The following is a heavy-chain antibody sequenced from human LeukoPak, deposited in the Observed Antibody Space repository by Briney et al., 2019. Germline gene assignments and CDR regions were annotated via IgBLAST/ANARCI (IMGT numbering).Heavy chain of an antibody. CDR1: GFTFSDFW. CDR2: IKEDGTEK. V-gene: IGHV3-7*01. CDR3: VRESRPGGAMGLYHNLDY. Sequence: GGSLRLSCAGSGFTFSDFWMTWVRQTPGKGLEWVANIKEDGTEKNLVDSVKGRLTISRDNTKNLLFLEMNNLRGDDTAIYYCVRESRPGGAMGLYHNLDYWGQGTLVAVSS. D-gene: IGHD1-1*01. J-gene: IGHJ4*02.